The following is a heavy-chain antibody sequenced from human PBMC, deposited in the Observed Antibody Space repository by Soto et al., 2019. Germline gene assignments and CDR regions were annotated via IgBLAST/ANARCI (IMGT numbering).Heavy chain of an antibody. Sequence: GGSLRLSCAASGFTFGEHYMDWVRQAPGKGLEWIGRTRDKAKSYPIYYADSVKGRFTISRDNAKNSLYLQMNSLRAEDTAVYYCARDVGVPAAMVAFDIWGQGTMVTVSS. V-gene: IGHV3-72*01. CDR2: TRDKAKSYPI. CDR1: GFTFGEHY. CDR3: ARDVGVPAAMVAFDI. D-gene: IGHD2-2*01. J-gene: IGHJ3*02.